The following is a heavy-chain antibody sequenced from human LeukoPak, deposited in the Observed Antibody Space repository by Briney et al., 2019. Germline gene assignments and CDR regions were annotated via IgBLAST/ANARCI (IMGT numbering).Heavy chain of an antibody. V-gene: IGHV1-69*04. CDR1: GGTFGSYA. D-gene: IGHD1-1*01. Sequence: VASVKVSCKASGGTFGSYAISWVRQAPGQGLEWMGRIIPIFGIANYAQKFQGRVTITADKSTSTAYMELSSLRSEDTAVYYCARENDPSDYGMDVWGQGTTVTVSS. CDR3: ARENDPSDYGMDV. J-gene: IGHJ6*02. CDR2: IIPIFGIA.